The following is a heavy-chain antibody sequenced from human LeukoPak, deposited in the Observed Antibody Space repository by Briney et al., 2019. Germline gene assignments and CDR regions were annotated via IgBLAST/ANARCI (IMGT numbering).Heavy chain of an antibody. CDR1: GYTFTSYA. CDR2: INAGNGNT. CDR3: ARALRYCSSTSCYYYYYGMDV. J-gene: IGHJ6*02. Sequence: ASVKVSCKASGYTFTSYAMHWVRQAPGQRLEWMGWINAGNGNTKYSQKFQGRVTITRDTSASTAYMELSSLRSEDTAVYYCARALRYCSSTSCYYYYYGMDVWGQGTTATVSS. V-gene: IGHV1-3*01. D-gene: IGHD2-2*01.